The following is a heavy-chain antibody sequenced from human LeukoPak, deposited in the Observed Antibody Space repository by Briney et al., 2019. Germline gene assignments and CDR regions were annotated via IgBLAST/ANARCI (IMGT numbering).Heavy chain of an antibody. V-gene: IGHV4-59*01. Sequence: SETLSLTCTVSGGSISSYYWSWIRQPPGKGLEWIGYIYYSGSTNYNPSLKSRVTISVKTSKNQFSLELSSVTAADTAVYYCAKHYDSSDYFYGDWGQGTLVTVSS. CDR2: IYYSGST. D-gene: IGHD3-22*01. CDR3: AKHYDSSDYFYGD. CDR1: GGSISSYY. J-gene: IGHJ4*02.